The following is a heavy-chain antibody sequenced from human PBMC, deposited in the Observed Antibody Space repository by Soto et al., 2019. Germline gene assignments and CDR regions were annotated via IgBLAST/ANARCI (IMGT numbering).Heavy chain of an antibody. CDR2: IKYSGTT. D-gene: IGHD3-10*01. Sequence: SETLSLTCTVSGGSISSSRCHWGWIRQPPGKGLEWIGSIKYSGTTFYNPSLKSRVTISVDKSKNQFSLKLSSVTAADTAVYYCARVVQGIDYWGQGTLVTVSS. J-gene: IGHJ4*02. CDR1: GGSISSSRCH. V-gene: IGHV4-39*07. CDR3: ARVVQGIDY.